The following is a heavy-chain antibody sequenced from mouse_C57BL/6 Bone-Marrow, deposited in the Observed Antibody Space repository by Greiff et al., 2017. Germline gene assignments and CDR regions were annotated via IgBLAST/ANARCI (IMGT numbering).Heavy chain of an antibody. CDR3: AREVLRGAMDY. J-gene: IGHJ4*01. D-gene: IGHD1-1*01. Sequence: QVQLLQSGTELVKPGASVQLSCKASGYTFTSYWMHWVQQRPGQGLEWIGNINPSNGGTNYNEKFKSKATLTVDKSSSTAYMQLSSLTSEDSAVYYCAREVLRGAMDYWGQGTSVTVSS. CDR2: INPSNGGT. V-gene: IGHV1-53*01. CDR1: GYTFTSYW.